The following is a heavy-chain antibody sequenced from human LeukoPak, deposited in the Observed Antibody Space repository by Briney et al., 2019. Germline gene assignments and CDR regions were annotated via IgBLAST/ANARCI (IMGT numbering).Heavy chain of an antibody. D-gene: IGHD6-13*01. Sequence: ASVKVSCTASGYTFTSYYIHWVRPAPGQGLEWMGIINPSGGSTSYAQKFQGRVTMTRDTSTSTVYMELSSLRSEDTAVYYCARGDSSSWTYYYYGMDVWGQGTTVTVSS. CDR3: ARGDSSSWTYYYYGMDV. J-gene: IGHJ6*02. CDR1: GYTFTSYY. V-gene: IGHV1-46*01. CDR2: INPSGGST.